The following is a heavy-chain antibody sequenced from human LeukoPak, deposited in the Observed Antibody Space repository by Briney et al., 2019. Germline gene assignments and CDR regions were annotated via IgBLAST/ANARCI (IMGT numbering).Heavy chain of an antibody. V-gene: IGHV4-61*01. CDR1: GGSISSGSYY. CDR3: ARGPSLALFDSFDP. J-gene: IGHJ5*02. Sequence: SETLSLTCTVSGGSISSGSYYWSWIRQPPGKGLEWIGYIYYSGSTNYNPSLKSRVTISVDTSKNQFSLKLSSVTAADTAVYYCARGPSLALFDSFDPWGQGTLVTVSS. D-gene: IGHD5-12*01. CDR2: IYYSGST.